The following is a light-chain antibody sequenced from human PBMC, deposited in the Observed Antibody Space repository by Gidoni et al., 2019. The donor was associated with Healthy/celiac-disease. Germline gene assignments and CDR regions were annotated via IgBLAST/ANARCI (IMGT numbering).Light chain of an antibody. CDR3: QQYDNLPPMYT. V-gene: IGKV1-33*01. Sequence: DIQMTQSPSSLSASVGDRVTITCQASQDISNYLNWYQQKPGKAPKLLIYDASNLETGVPSSFSGSGSGSDFTFTISSLQPEDIATYYCQQYDNLPPMYTFGQXTKLEIK. CDR1: QDISNY. CDR2: DAS. J-gene: IGKJ2*01.